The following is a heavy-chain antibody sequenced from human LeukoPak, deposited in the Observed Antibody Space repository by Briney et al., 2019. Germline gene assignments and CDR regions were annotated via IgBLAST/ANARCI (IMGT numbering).Heavy chain of an antibody. J-gene: IGHJ4*02. CDR3: ARDPHTMIVVADY. D-gene: IGHD3-22*01. CDR2: IKQDGSEK. CDR1: GFTFSNHG. V-gene: IGHV3-7*01. Sequence: GGSLRLSCAASGFTFSNHGMSWVRQAPGKGLEWVANIKQDGSEKYYVDSVKGRFTISRDNAKNSLYLQMNSLRAEDTAVYYCARDPHTMIVVADYWGQGTLVTVSS.